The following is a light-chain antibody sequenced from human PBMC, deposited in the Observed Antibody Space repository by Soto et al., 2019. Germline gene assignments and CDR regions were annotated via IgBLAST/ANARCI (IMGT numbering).Light chain of an antibody. V-gene: IGKV3-20*01. CDR3: QQYDTSPRT. Sequence: EVVMTQSPGTLSLSPGERATLSCRASQGVSSGHIAWYQQKPGQAPSLLIYAASRRATGIPERFSGSGSGTDFTLTISGLEPEDFAVYYCQQYDTSPRTFGQGTKVEIK. CDR1: QGVSSGH. J-gene: IGKJ1*01. CDR2: AAS.